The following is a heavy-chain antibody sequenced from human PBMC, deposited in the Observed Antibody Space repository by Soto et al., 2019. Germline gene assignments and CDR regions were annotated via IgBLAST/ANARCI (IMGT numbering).Heavy chain of an antibody. D-gene: IGHD2-2*01. CDR2: IDPSDSYT. CDR3: ARHYPLYCSSTSCYYNWFDP. V-gene: IGHV5-10-1*01. Sequence: GESLKISCKGPGYSFTSYWISWVRQMPGKGLEWMGRIDPSDSYTNYSPSFQGHVTISADKSISTAYLQWSSLKASDTAMYYCARHYPLYCSSTSCYYNWFDPWGQGTLVTVSS. CDR1: GYSFTSYW. J-gene: IGHJ5*02.